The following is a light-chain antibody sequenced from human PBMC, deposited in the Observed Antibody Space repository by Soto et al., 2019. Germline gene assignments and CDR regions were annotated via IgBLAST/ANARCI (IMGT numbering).Light chain of an antibody. Sequence: QSVLTQPPSASGTPGQRVTISCSGSSSNIGSNYVYWYHQLPGTAPKLVIYRNNQRPSGVPDRISGSKSGTSASLAISGLRSEDEADYHCSSYEGSNNVVFGGGTKLTVL. CDR3: SSYEGSNNVV. CDR2: RNN. CDR1: SSNIGSNY. J-gene: IGLJ2*01. V-gene: IGLV1-47*01.